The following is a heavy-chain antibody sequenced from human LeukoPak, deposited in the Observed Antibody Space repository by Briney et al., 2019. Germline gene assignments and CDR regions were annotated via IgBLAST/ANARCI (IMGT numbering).Heavy chain of an antibody. CDR3: AGGVTTEWFDP. J-gene: IGHJ5*02. CDR2: FYTSGST. V-gene: IGHV4-4*07. Sequence: PSETLSLTCTVSGGSISSYYWSWIRQPAGKRLEWIGRFYTSGSTNYNPSLKSRVTMSVDTSKNQFSLNLNSVTAADTAVYYCAGGVTTEWFDPWGQGTLVTVSS. D-gene: IGHD2-21*02. CDR1: GGSISSYY.